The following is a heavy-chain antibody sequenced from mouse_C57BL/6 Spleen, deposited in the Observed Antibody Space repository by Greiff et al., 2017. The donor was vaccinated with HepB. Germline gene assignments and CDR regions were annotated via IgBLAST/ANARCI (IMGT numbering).Heavy chain of an antibody. D-gene: IGHD1-1*01. V-gene: IGHV5-6*01. J-gene: IGHJ3*01. CDR3: ASDYYGSSYCAY. CDR1: GFTFSSYG. CDR2: ISSGGSYT. Sequence: EVQRVESGGDLVKPGGSLKLSCAASGFTFSSYGMSWVRQTPDKRLEWVATISSGGSYTYYTDSVKGRFTISRDNAKNTLYLQMSSLKSEDTAMYYCASDYYGSSYCAYWGQGTLVTVSA.